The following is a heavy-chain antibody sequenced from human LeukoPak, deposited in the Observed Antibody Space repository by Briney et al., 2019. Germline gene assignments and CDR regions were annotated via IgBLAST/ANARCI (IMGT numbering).Heavy chain of an antibody. V-gene: IGHV1-2*06. Sequence: GASVKVSCKASGYTFTGYYMHWVRQAPGQGLEWMGRINPNSGGTNYAQKFQGRVTMTRDTSISTAYMELSRLRSDDTAVYYCARDSQVFWPKETNWFDPWGQGTLVTVAS. J-gene: IGHJ5*02. CDR3: ARDSQVFWPKETNWFDP. D-gene: IGHD3-3*01. CDR2: INPNSGGT. CDR1: GYTFTGYY.